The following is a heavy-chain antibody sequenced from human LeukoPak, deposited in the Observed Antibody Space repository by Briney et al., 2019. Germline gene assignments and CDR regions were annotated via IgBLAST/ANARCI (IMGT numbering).Heavy chain of an antibody. Sequence: GASVKVSCKASGGTFGSYAISWVRQAPGQGLEWMGIINPSGGSTSYAQKFQGRVTMTRDMSTSTVYMGLRSLRSDDTAVYYCARDGAVAGYFFDYWGQGTLVTVSS. V-gene: IGHV1-46*01. CDR3: ARDGAVAGYFFDY. D-gene: IGHD6-19*01. CDR1: GGTFGSYA. J-gene: IGHJ4*02. CDR2: INPSGGST.